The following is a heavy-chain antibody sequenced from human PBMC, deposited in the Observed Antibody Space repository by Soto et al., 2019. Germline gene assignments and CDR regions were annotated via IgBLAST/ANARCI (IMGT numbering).Heavy chain of an antibody. V-gene: IGHV5-51*01. D-gene: IGHD2-15*01. CDR2: IYPGDSDT. J-gene: IGHJ4*02. CDR3: SRRAQGGSASYVYVDY. Sequence: GEALKSSLQGSGYSFTSYWGGWVRQMPGKVLEWMGIIYPGDSDTRYSPSFQGQVTISADKSISTAYLQWSSLKAADTAMYYCSRRAQGGSASYVYVDYWGQGTRVTVSS. CDR1: GYSFTSYW.